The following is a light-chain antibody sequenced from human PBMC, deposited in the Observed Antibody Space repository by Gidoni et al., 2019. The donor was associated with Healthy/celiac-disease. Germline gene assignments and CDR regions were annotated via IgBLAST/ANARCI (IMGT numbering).Light chain of an antibody. V-gene: IGKV3D-20*01. J-gene: IGKJ1*01. CDR1: QSVSGSY. Sequence: EIVLTQSPGTLSLSPGERATLSCGASQSVSGSYLAWYQQKPGLAPRLLMYDASIRAPGIPDRFSGSGSGTDFTLTISRLEPEDCAVYYCQQYGRSPRTFGQGTKVEIK. CDR2: DAS. CDR3: QQYGRSPRT.